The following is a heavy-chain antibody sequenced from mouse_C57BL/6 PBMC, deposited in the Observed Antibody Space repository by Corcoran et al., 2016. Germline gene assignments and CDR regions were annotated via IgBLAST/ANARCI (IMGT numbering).Heavy chain of an antibody. CDR1: GYTFTNYG. V-gene: IGHV9-3*01. D-gene: IGHD1-1*01. CDR2: INTYSGVP. J-gene: IGHJ4*01. Sequence: QIQLVQSGPELKKPGETVKISCKASGYTFTNYGMSWVKQAPGKGLKWMGWINTYSGVPTYADDYKGRFAFSLETSASTAYLQINNLKNEDTATYFCARGHYYGSSYVGAMDYWGQGTSVTVSS. CDR3: ARGHYYGSSYVGAMDY.